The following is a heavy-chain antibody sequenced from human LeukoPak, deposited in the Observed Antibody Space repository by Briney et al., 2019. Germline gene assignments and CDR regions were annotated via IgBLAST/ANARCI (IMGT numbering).Heavy chain of an antibody. CDR3: ARDTNGSARRRLGYMDV. CDR1: GFTFSSYA. D-gene: IGHD2-15*01. Sequence: GGSLRLSCAASGFTFSSYAMSWVRQAPGKGLEWVSAISGSGGSTYYADSVKGRFTISRDNSKNTLYLQMNSLRAEDTAVYCARDTNGSARRRLGYMDVWGKGTTVTVSS. J-gene: IGHJ6*03. CDR2: ISGSGGST. V-gene: IGHV3-23*01.